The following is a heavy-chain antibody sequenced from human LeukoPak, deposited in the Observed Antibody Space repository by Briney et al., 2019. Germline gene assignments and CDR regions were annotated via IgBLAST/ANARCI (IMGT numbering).Heavy chain of an antibody. CDR3: ARSGDYYDSSGYFP. CDR2: IYTSGST. V-gene: IGHV4-4*07. Sequence: SETLSLTCTVSGGSISSYYWSWIRQPAGKGLERIGRIYTSGSTNYNPSLKSRVTMSVDTSKNQFSLKLSSVTAADTAVYYCARSGDYYDSSGYFPWGQGTLVTVSS. J-gene: IGHJ5*02. CDR1: GGSISSYY. D-gene: IGHD3-22*01.